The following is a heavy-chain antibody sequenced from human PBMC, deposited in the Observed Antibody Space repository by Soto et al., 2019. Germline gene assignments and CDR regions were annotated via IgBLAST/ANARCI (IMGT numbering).Heavy chain of an antibody. J-gene: IGHJ6*03. CDR2: ISGSGGST. V-gene: IGHV3-23*01. D-gene: IGHD3-10*01. CDR3: AKDLGGSGSSGYYYMDV. CDR1: GFTFSSYA. Sequence: PGGSLRLSCAASGFTFSSYAMSWVRQAPGKGLEWVSGISGSGGSTTYADSVKGRFTISRDNSKNTLYLQMNSLRAEDTAVYFCAKDLGGSGSSGYYYMDVWGKGSTVTVSS.